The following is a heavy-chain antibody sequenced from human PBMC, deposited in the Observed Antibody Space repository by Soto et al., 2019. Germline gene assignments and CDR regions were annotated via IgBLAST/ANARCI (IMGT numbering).Heavy chain of an antibody. CDR1: GGSISSGDYY. CDR2: IYYSGST. CDR3: ARQYSSSWFHGMDV. D-gene: IGHD6-13*01. J-gene: IGHJ6*02. Sequence: SETLSLTCTVSGGSISSGDYYWSWIRQPPGKGLEWIGYIYYSGSTHYNPSLKSRVTISVDTSKNQFSLKLSSVTAADTAVYYCARQYSSSWFHGMDVWGQGTTVTVSS. V-gene: IGHV4-30-4*01.